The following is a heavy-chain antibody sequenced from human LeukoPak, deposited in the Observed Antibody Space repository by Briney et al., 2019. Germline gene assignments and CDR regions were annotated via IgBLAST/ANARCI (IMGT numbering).Heavy chain of an antibody. CDR3: AKERKLLPFDC. D-gene: IGHD4-23*01. V-gene: IGHV3-30*02. Sequence: PGGSLRLSCAASGFTFSSYAMSWVRQAPGKGLEWVAFIQYDETDKFYADSVKGRFTISRDNSKNTLYLQMNSLRAEDTAVYYCAKERKLLPFDCWGQGTLVTVSS. J-gene: IGHJ4*02. CDR1: GFTFSSYA. CDR2: IQYDETDK.